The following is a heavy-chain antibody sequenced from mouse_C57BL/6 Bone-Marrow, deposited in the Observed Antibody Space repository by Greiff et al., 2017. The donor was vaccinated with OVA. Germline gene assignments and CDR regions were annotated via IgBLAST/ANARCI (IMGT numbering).Heavy chain of an antibody. J-gene: IGHJ4*01. V-gene: IGHV5-9-1*02. Sequence: EVKLQESGEGLVKPGGSLKLSCAASGFTFSSYAMSWVRQTPEKRLEWVAYISSGGDYIYYADTVTGRFTISRDNARNTLYLQMSSLKSEDTAMYYCTRDSLYDYDYAMDYWGQGTSVTVSS. CDR2: ISSGGDYI. D-gene: IGHD2-4*01. CDR1: GFTFSSYA. CDR3: TRDSLYDYDYAMDY.